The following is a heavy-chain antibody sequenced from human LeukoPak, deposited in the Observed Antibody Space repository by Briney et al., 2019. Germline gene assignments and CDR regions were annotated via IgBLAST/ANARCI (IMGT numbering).Heavy chain of an antibody. V-gene: IGHV3-30*18. Sequence: GTSLRLSCVASGFTFSSYGMSWVRQAPGKGLEWVAVISHHGANKFYGDSVKGQFTISRDNSKNTLYLQMNSLRAEDTAVYYCAKDLIAAAGPDAFDIWGQGTMVTVSS. D-gene: IGHD6-13*01. CDR2: ISHHGANK. J-gene: IGHJ3*02. CDR3: AKDLIAAAGPDAFDI. CDR1: GFTFSSYG.